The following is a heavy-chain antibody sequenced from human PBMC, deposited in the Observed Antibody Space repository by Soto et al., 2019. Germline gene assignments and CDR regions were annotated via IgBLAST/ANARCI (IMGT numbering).Heavy chain of an antibody. V-gene: IGHV4-61*01. Sequence: SETLSLTCTVSGGSVSSGIYYWSWILQPPGKGLEWIGYIYYSGSTNYNPSLNSRVTISVDTSKNQFSLKLSSVTAADKAVYYCAIDYSNYVGYYYGMDVWGQGTTVTVSS. CDR2: IYYSGST. J-gene: IGHJ6*02. D-gene: IGHD4-4*01. CDR3: AIDYSNYVGYYYGMDV. CDR1: GGSVSSGIYY.